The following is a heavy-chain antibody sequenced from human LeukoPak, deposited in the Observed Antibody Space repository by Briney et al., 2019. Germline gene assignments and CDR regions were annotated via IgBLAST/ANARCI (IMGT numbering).Heavy chain of an antibody. CDR3: ARLGMVTHAQLFDQ. CDR2: VDGSGSTE. V-gene: IGHV3-48*03. Sequence: GGSLRLSCGASGFTFSSFEMNWVRQAPGKGLEWISYVDGSGSTEYYADSVKGRFTISRDNAKNSVSLQMNSLRAEDTAVYYCARLGMVTHAQLFDQWGQGTLVIVSS. D-gene: IGHD5-18*01. CDR1: GFTFSSFE. J-gene: IGHJ4*02.